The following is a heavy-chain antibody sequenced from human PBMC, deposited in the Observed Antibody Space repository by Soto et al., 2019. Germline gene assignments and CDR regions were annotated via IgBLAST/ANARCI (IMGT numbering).Heavy chain of an antibody. Sequence: ASVKVSCKASGGLFSSYAISWVRQAPGQRLEWMGWINAGNGNTKYSQKFQGRVTITRDTSASTAYMELSSLRSEDTAVYYCARELATTGYYYYGMDVWGQGTTVTVSS. CDR1: GGLFSSYA. CDR2: INAGNGNT. D-gene: IGHD4-17*01. V-gene: IGHV1-3*01. J-gene: IGHJ6*02. CDR3: ARELATTGYYYYGMDV.